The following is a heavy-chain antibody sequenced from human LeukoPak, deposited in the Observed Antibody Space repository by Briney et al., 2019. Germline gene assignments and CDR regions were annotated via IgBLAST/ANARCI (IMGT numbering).Heavy chain of an antibody. J-gene: IGHJ4*02. CDR2: IRYDGSNK. V-gene: IGHV3-30*02. Sequence: GGSLRLSCAASGFTFSSYGMHWVRQAPGKGLEWVAFIRYDGSNKYYADSVKGRFTISRDNSKNTLYLQMNSLGAEDTAVYYCAKENRITMIVVVIRSGAIDYWGQGTLVTVSS. CDR1: GFTFSSYG. CDR3: AKENRITMIVVVIRSGAIDY. D-gene: IGHD3-22*01.